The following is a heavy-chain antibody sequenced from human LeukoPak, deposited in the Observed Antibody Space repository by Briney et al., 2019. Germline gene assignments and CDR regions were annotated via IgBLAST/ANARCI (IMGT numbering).Heavy chain of an antibody. CDR1: GFTFSTFT. J-gene: IGHJ4*02. CDR3: TKGGWVDY. Sequence: GGSLRLSCAASGFTFSTFTMTWVRQAPGKGREWVAVISDRDGGAHYADAVRGRFTISRDNSKNTLYLQMNSLRADDTALYYCTKGGWVDYCGQGTLVTVSS. CDR2: ISDRDGGA. D-gene: IGHD1-26*01. V-gene: IGHV3-23*01.